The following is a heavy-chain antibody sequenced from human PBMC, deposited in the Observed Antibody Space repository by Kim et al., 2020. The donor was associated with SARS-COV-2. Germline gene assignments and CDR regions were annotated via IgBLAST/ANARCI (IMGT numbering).Heavy chain of an antibody. D-gene: IGHD2-8*01. CDR1: GFTFKSYA. V-gene: IGHV3-23*01. CDR3: ARRGEVSVDMVHYFQY. J-gene: IGHJ1*01. CDR2: ISGGTDII. Sequence: GGSLRLSCAASGFTFKSYAMYWVRQAPGKGLEWVSSISGGTDIIHYADSVKGRFTISRDNSKNTLYLQLNGLRAEDTAVYYCARRGEVSVDMVHYFQYWGQDTQVTVSS.